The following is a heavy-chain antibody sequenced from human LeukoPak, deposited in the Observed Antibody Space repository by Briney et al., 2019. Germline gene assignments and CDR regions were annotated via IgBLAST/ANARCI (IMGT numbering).Heavy chain of an antibody. CDR3: ARDQDAFSSSSPYY. V-gene: IGHV1-69*05. CDR1: GGTFSRYA. D-gene: IGHD6-6*01. J-gene: IGHJ4*02. Sequence: SVKVSCKASGGTFSRYAISWVRQAPGQGLEWMGGITPMFGTANYAQKFQGRVTITTDESTSTAYMELSSLRSEDTAVYYCARDQDAFSSSSPYYWGQGTLVTVSS. CDR2: ITPMFGTA.